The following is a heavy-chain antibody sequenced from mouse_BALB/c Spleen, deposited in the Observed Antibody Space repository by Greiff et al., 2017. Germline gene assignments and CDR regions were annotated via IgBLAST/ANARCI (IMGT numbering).Heavy chain of an antibody. CDR2: ISDGGSYT. CDR1: GFTFSDYY. Sequence: EVQRVESGGGLVKPGGSLKLSCAASGFTFSDYYMYWVRQTPEKRLEWVATISDGGSYTYYPDSVKGRFTISRDNAKNNLYLQMSSLKSEDTAMYYCARGGLSAWFAYWGQGTLVTVSA. D-gene: IGHD3-1*01. CDR3: ARGGLSAWFAY. J-gene: IGHJ3*01. V-gene: IGHV5-4*02.